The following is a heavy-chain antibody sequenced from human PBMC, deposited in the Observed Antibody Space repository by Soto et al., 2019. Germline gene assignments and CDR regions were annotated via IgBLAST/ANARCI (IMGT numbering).Heavy chain of an antibody. CDR1: GFIFNNYW. D-gene: IGHD6-25*01. V-gene: IGHV3-74*01. Sequence: GGSLRLSCAASGFIFNNYWMHWVRQAPGKGLVWVARIHGDGTTTTYVDSVKGRFTISRDNAKNTVYLQMNSLRAEDTAVYYCGRGSGPRGRPYWGQGILVTVSS. J-gene: IGHJ4*02. CDR3: GRGSGPRGRPY. CDR2: IHGDGTTT.